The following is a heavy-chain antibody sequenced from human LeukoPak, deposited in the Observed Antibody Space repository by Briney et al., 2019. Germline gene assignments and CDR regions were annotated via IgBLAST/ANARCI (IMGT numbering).Heavy chain of an antibody. CDR2: ISYDGSNK. V-gene: IGHV3-30*04. J-gene: IGHJ3*02. CDR3: ARGLGSGRHAFDI. CDR1: GFTFSSYA. Sequence: PGGSLRLSCAASGFTFSSYAMHWVRQAPGKGLEWVAVISYDGSNKYYADSVKGRFTISRDNAKNSLYLQMNSLRAEDTAVYYCARGLGSGRHAFDIWGQGTMVTVSS. D-gene: IGHD3-10*01.